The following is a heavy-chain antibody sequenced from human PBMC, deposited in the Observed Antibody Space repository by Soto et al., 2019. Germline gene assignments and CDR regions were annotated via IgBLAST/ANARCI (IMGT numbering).Heavy chain of an antibody. CDR2: IYPGDSDT. V-gene: IGHV5-51*01. D-gene: IGHD3-10*01. J-gene: IGHJ6*02. CDR1: GYSFTSYW. Sequence: PGESLKISCKGSGYSFTSYWICWVRQMPGKGLEWMGIIYPGDSDTRYSPSFQGQVTISADKSISTAYLQWSSLKASDTAMYYCARRRGGPESPRGRSYGMDVWGQGTTVTVSS. CDR3: ARRRGGPESPRGRSYGMDV.